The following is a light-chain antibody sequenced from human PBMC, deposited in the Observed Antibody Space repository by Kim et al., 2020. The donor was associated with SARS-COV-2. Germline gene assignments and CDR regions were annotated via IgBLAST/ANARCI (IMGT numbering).Light chain of an antibody. Sequence: VSPGERATLSCRASQSVSSNLAWYQQKPGQAPRLHMYGASTRATGIPARFSGSGSGTEFTLTISSLQSEDFAVYYCQQYNNWPLTFGQGTKVDIK. V-gene: IGKV3-15*01. CDR2: GAS. J-gene: IGKJ1*01. CDR1: QSVSSN. CDR3: QQYNNWPLT.